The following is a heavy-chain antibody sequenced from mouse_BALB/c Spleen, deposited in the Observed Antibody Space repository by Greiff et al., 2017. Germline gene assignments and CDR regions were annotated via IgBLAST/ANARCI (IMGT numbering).Heavy chain of an antibody. CDR1: GFTISRFG. D-gene: IGHD3-3*01. CDR3: AREGWDGAY. Sequence: EVQLVESGGGLVQHGGSRKLSCAASGFTISRFGLHWVRQAPEKGLEWVAYISRGSRTIYYADTVKGRFTISRDNPENTLFLQMTSLRSEDTAMYYCAREGWDGAYWCQGTLGTVSA. CDR2: ISRGSRTI. V-gene: IGHV5-17*02. J-gene: IGHJ3*01.